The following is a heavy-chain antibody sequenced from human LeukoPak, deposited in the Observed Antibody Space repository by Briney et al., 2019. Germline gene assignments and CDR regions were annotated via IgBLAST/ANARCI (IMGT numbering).Heavy chain of an antibody. CDR1: GFTFDDYG. CDR2: INWNGGST. Sequence: PGGSLRLSCAASGFTFDDYGMSWVRQAPGKGLEWVSGINWNGGSTGYADSVRGRFTISRDNAKNSLYLQLNSLRAEDTAVYYCARNLGYCSGENCYYFAPWGQGTLVTVSS. V-gene: IGHV3-20*04. D-gene: IGHD2-15*01. J-gene: IGHJ5*02. CDR3: ARNLGYCSGENCYYFAP.